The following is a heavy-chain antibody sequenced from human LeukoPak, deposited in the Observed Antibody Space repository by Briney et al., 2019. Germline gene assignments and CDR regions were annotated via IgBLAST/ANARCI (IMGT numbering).Heavy chain of an antibody. CDR1: GYTLTAFY. D-gene: IGHD5-12*01. CDR2: INPNSGDT. V-gene: IGHV1-2*02. Sequence: ASVKVSCKASGYTLTAFYLTWVRQPPGQGLDWLGWINPNSGDTKYAQQFQGRVTMTRDTSISTAYMELSRLTSDDTAVYYCARVPGGGYAGAFDIWGQGTVVTVSS. J-gene: IGHJ3*02. CDR3: ARVPGGGYAGAFDI.